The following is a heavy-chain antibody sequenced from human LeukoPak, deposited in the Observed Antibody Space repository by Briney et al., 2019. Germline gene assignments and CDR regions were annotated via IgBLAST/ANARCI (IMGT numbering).Heavy chain of an antibody. CDR2: IYHSGGT. J-gene: IGHJ4*02. D-gene: IGHD6-19*01. CDR3: ARDGDSSGWYDRRRGVFFDY. V-gene: IGHV4-30-2*01. CDR1: GGSISSGGYS. Sequence: SETLSLTCSVSGGSISSGGYSWNWIRQPPGKGLEWIGFIYHSGGTSYYPSLHGRLSMSVDTSKNQFSLNLKSVTAADTAVYYCARDGDSSGWYDRRRGVFFDYWGQGTLVTVSS.